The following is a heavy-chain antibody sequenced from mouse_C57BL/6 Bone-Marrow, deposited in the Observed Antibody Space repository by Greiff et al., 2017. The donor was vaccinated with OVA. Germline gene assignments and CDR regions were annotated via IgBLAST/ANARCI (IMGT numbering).Heavy chain of an antibody. CDR2: INPGSGGT. CDR1: GYAFTNYL. Sequence: VKLQESGAELVRPGTSVKVSCKASGYAFTNYLIEWVKQRPGQGLEWIGVINPGSGGTNYNEKFKGKATLTADKSSSTAYMQLSSLTSEDSAVYFCAITTVVAEDYWGQGTTLTVSS. V-gene: IGHV1-54*01. J-gene: IGHJ2*01. D-gene: IGHD1-1*01. CDR3: AITTVVAEDY.